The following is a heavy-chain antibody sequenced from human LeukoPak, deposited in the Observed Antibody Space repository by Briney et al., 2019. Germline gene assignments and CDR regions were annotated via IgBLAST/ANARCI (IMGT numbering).Heavy chain of an antibody. CDR1: GGSVSSGSYY. CDR3: ARVGRGYDFWSGYPYYFDY. D-gene: IGHD3-3*01. CDR2: IYYSGST. V-gene: IGHV4-61*01. J-gene: IGHJ4*02. Sequence: SETLSLTCTVSGGSVSSGSYYWSWIRQPPGKGLEWIGYIYYSGSTNYNPSLKSRVTISVDTSKNQFSLKLSSVTAADTAVYYCARVGRGYDFWSGYPYYFDYWGQGTLVTVSS.